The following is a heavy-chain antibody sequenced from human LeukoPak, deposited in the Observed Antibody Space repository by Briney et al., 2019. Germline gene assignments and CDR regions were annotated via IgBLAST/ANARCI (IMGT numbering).Heavy chain of an antibody. J-gene: IGHJ4*02. CDR2: IWYDGSNK. V-gene: IGHV3-33*06. D-gene: IGHD3-10*01. CDR3: AKDVGNAMVRGARYYFDY. CDR1: GFTFSSYG. Sequence: GGSLRLSCAASGFTFSSYGMHWVRQAPDKGLEWVAVIWYDGSNKYYVDSVKGRFTISRDNSKNTLYLQMNSLRAEDTAVYYCAKDVGNAMVRGARYYFDYWGQGTLVTVSS.